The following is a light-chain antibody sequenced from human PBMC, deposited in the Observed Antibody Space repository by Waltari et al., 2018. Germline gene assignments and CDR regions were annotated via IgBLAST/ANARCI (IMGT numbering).Light chain of an antibody. Sequence: SALTQPASVYGSPGHSITIPCTGPSSDVGGSIYVSWYQQHPGKAPKPMIYDVSDRPSGVSNRFSGSKSGNTASLTISGLQAEDEADYYCSSYTSSNTYVFGTGTKVTVL. CDR1: SSDVGGSIY. V-gene: IGLV2-14*03. J-gene: IGLJ1*01. CDR2: DVS. CDR3: SSYTSSNTYV.